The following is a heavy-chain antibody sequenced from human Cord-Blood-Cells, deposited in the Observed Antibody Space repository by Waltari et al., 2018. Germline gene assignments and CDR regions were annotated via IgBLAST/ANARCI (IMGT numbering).Heavy chain of an antibody. CDR2: INTNSGGT. CDR3: LRLGMVRAFDI. J-gene: IGHJ3*02. CDR1: GYTVTGYY. V-gene: IGHV1-2*02. D-gene: IGHD7-27*01. Sequence: QEQLVQSGAAVKKPGASVKVSCRASGYTVTGYYMHWVRQAPGQGLEWMGWINTNSGGTNNAQKFQGRVTMTRYTSIRTAYMELRRLRSDDTAVYYCLRLGMVRAFDIWGQGTMVTVSS.